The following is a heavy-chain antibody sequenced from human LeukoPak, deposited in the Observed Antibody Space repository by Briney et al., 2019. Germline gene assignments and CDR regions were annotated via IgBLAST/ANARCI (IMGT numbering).Heavy chain of an antibody. V-gene: IGHV3-23*01. CDR3: ANSYYNFWSGFAN. CDR1: GLTFSTQA. CDR2: ISDSSSGI. D-gene: IGHD3-3*01. Sequence: GGSLRLSCAASGLTFSTQAMSWVRQAPGKGLEWVSSISDSSSGIYYADSVKGRFTISRDDSKSTLFLDMNSLRVEDTAIYYCANSYYNFWSGFANWGQGTLVSVSS. J-gene: IGHJ4*02.